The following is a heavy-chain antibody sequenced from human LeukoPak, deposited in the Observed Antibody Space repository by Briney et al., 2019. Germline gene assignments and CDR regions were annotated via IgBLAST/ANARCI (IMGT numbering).Heavy chain of an antibody. CDR2: IYYSGST. Sequence: SETLSLTCTVSGGSISSSSYYWGWIRQPPGKGLEWIGSIYYSGSTYYNPSLKSRVTISVDTSKNQFSLKLSSVTAADTAVYYCARQIVGATNFDYWGQGTPVTVSS. V-gene: IGHV4-39*01. CDR3: ARQIVGATNFDY. D-gene: IGHD1-26*01. J-gene: IGHJ4*02. CDR1: GGSISSSSYY.